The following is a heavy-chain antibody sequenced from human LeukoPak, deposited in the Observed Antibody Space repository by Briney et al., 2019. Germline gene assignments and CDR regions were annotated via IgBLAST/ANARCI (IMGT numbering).Heavy chain of an antibody. CDR2: ISSNGGST. D-gene: IGHD1-1*01. CDR3: ARKLELDY. CDR1: LFTFRIYA. V-gene: IGHV3-64*01. Sequence: GGSLRLSCAASLFTFRIYAMHCVRQAPGKGLEYVSAISSNGGSTYYANSVKGRFTISRDNSKNTLYLQMGSLRAEDMAVYYCARKLELDYWGQGTLVTVSS. J-gene: IGHJ4*02.